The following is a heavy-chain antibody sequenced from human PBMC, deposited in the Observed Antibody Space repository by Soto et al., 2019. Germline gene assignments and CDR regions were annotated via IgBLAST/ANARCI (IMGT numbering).Heavy chain of an antibody. CDR3: ARDLGVVPASHGGDFDY. J-gene: IGHJ4*02. CDR1: GFTFSDYY. Sequence: GGSLRLSCAASGFTFSDYYMSWIRQAPGKGLEWVSYISSSSSYTNYADSVKGRFTISRDNAKNSLYLQMNSLRAEDTAVYYCARDLGVVPASHGGDFDYWGQGTLVTVSS. CDR2: ISSSSSYT. V-gene: IGHV3-11*05. D-gene: IGHD2-2*01.